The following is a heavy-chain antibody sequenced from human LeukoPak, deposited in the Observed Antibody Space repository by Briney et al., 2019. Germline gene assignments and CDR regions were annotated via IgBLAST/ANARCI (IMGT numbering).Heavy chain of an antibody. J-gene: IGHJ4*02. CDR1: GFTFSSYA. D-gene: IGHD1-7*01. CDR2: ISGSGGST. Sequence: GGSLRLSCAAPGFTFSSYAMSWVRQAPGKGLEWVSAISGSGGSTYYADSVKGRFTISRDNSKNTLYLQMNSLRAEDTAVYYCAKVGWNYYFEYWGQGTLVTVSS. V-gene: IGHV3-23*01. CDR3: AKVGWNYYFEY.